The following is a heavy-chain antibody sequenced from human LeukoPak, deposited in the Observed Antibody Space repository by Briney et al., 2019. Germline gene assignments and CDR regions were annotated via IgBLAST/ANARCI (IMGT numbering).Heavy chain of an antibody. J-gene: IGHJ4*02. CDR3: ARAGQEWFGELGFDQ. CDR1: GFSFSTYW. V-gene: IGHV3-7*01. D-gene: IGHD3-10*01. Sequence: GGSLRLSCAASGFSFSTYWMSWVRQAPGKGLEWVATIKQDGSEKYYVDSVKGRFTISRDNAKNSLYLQTNSLRAEDTAVYYCARAGQEWFGELGFDQWGQGTLVIVSS. CDR2: IKQDGSEK.